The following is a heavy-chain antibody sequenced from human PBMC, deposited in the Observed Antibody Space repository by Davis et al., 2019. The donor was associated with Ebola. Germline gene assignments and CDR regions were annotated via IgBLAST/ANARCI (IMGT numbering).Heavy chain of an antibody. Sequence: MPSETLPLTCAVYGGSLSGYYWSWIRQPPGKGLEWIGEIRHSGSTSYNPSLKSRVTISVDTSKNQFSLKLSSVTAADTAVFYCARGKIMITFGGGIAPFDAFDVWGQGTKVTVSS. CDR3: ARGKIMITFGGGIAPFDAFDV. J-gene: IGHJ3*01. V-gene: IGHV4-34*01. CDR2: IRHSGST. D-gene: IGHD3-16*02. CDR1: GGSLSGYY.